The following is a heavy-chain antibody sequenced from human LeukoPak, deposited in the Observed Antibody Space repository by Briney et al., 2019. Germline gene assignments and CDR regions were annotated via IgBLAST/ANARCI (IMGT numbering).Heavy chain of an antibody. D-gene: IGHD2-15*01. CDR3: ATKSGGRYCSGGSCYYFDY. J-gene: IGHJ4*02. Sequence: GGSLRLSCAASGFTFSSYAMSWVRQAPGKGLEWVSAISGSGGSTYYADSVKGRLTISRDNSKNTLYLQMNSLRAEDTAVYYCATKSGGRYCSGGSCYYFDYWGQGTLVTVSS. CDR1: GFTFSSYA. V-gene: IGHV3-23*01. CDR2: ISGSGGST.